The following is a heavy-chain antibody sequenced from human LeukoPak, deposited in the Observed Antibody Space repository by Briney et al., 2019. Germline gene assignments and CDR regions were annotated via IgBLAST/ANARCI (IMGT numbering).Heavy chain of an antibody. J-gene: IGHJ3*02. CDR2: ISYDGSNK. D-gene: IGHD3-3*01. CDR1: GFTFSSYA. CDR3: ARDVENYHDFWSGQTGAFDI. V-gene: IGHV3-30-3*01. Sequence: PGGSLRLSCAASGFTFSSYAMHWVRQAPGKGLEWVAVISYDGSNKYYADSVKGRFTISRDNSKNTLYLQMNSLRAEDTAVYYCARDVENYHDFWSGQTGAFDIWGQGTMVTVSS.